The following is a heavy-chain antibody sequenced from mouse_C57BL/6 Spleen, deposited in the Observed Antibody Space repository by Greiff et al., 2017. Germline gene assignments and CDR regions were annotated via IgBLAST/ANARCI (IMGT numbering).Heavy chain of an antibody. CDR3: ATSTTVEGSGGYFDY. CDR1: GYTFTSYW. D-gene: IGHD1-1*01. CDR2: IHPSDSDT. V-gene: IGHV1-74*01. Sequence: QVQLQQPGAELVKPGASVKVSCKASGYTFTSYWMHWVKQRPGPGLECIGRIHPSDSDTNSNQKFKGKATLTVDKSSSTAYMQLSSLTSEDSAVYYCATSTTVEGSGGYFDYWGQGTTLTVSS. J-gene: IGHJ2*01.